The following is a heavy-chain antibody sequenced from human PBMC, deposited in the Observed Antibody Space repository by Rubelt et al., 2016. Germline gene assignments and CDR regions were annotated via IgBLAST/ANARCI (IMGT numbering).Heavy chain of an antibody. V-gene: IGHV3-23*03. J-gene: IGHJ4*02. CDR3: AKDSGIAVAGTYGY. Sequence: ADSVKGRFTISRDNSKNTLYLQMNSLRAEDTAVYYCAKDSGIAVAGTYGYWGQGTLVTVSS. D-gene: IGHD6-19*01.